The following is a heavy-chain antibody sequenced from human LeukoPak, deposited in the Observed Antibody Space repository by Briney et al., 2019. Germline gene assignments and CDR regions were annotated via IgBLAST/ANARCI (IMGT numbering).Heavy chain of an antibody. Sequence: GRSLRLSCAASGFTFDDYAMHWVRQAPGKGLEWVSGISWNSGSIGYADSVKGRFTISRDNAKNSLYLQMNSLRAEDMALYYCAREIRYCSSTSCYYFDYWARKPWSPSPQ. CDR2: ISWNSGSI. D-gene: IGHD2-2*01. V-gene: IGHV3-9*03. J-gene: IGHJ4*02. CDR1: GFTFDDYA. CDR3: AREIRYCSSTSCYYFDY.